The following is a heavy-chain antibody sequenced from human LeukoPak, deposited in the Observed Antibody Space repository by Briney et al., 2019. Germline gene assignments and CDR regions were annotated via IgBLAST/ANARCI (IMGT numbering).Heavy chain of an antibody. V-gene: IGHV3-30*18. CDR2: ISYDGSNK. CDR1: GFTFSSYG. J-gene: IGHJ4*02. Sequence: GGSLRLSCAASGFTFSSYGMHWVRQAPGKGLEWVAVISYDGSNKYYADSVKGRFTISRDNSKNTLYLQMNSLRAEDTAVYYCAKDYASYYDFWSGYFDYWGQGTLVAVSS. D-gene: IGHD3-3*01. CDR3: AKDYASYYDFWSGYFDY.